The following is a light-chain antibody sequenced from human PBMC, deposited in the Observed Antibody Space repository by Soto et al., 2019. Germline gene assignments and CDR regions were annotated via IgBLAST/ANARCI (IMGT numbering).Light chain of an antibody. V-gene: IGLV1-44*01. Sequence: SVLTQPPSASGTPGQRVTISCSGSSSNIGSNTVNWYQQLPGTAPKLLIYSNNQRPSGVPDRFSGSKSGTSASLTISGLQSEDEADYYCAAWDDSLNGQVVFGAGTQLTVL. CDR3: AAWDDSLNGQVV. CDR1: SSNIGSNT. J-gene: IGLJ7*01. CDR2: SNN.